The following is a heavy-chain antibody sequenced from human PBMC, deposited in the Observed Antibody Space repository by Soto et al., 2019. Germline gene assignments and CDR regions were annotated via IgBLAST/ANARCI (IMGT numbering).Heavy chain of an antibody. CDR2: IYTSGST. Sequence: SETLSLTCTVSGGSISSYYWSWIRQPAGKGLEWIGRIYTSGSTNYNPSLKSRVTMSVDTSKNQFSLKLSSVTAADTAVYYCAREYSGYSYDSFDYWGQGTLVTVSS. V-gene: IGHV4-4*07. D-gene: IGHD5-18*01. CDR3: AREYSGYSYDSFDY. J-gene: IGHJ4*02. CDR1: GGSISSYY.